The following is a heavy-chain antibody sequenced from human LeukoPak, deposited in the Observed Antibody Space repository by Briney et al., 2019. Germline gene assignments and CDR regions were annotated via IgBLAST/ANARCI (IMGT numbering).Heavy chain of an antibody. D-gene: IGHD3-22*01. V-gene: IGHV4-59*08. J-gene: IGHJ3*02. Sequence: PSEALSLTCTVSGGSISSYYWSWVRQPPGKGLEWIGYIYYSGTTTYNPSLKSRVTISVNTSKNQFSLKLSSVTAADTAVYYCAGVSYYDSSWIWGQGTMVTVSS. CDR3: AGVSYYDSSWI. CDR1: GGSISSYY. CDR2: IYYSGTT.